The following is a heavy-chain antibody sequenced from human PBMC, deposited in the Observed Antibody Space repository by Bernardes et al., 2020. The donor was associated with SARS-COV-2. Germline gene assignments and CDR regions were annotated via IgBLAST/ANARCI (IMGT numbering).Heavy chain of an antibody. CDR3: SREWSSFDY. V-gene: IGHV4-59*01. CDR1: GDSISSYY. J-gene: IGHJ4*02. Sequence: LSLTCSVSGDSISSYYWSWIRQAPGKGLEWIGFIYHTGSTSYNPSLKSRVTISIDTSKSQFSLKLNSVTAADTAVYYCSREWSSFDYWGQGTLVTVSS. D-gene: IGHD6-19*01. CDR2: IYHTGST.